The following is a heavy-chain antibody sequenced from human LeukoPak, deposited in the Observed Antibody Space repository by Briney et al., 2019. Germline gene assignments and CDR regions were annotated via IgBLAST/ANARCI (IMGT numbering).Heavy chain of an antibody. D-gene: IGHD2-2*01. V-gene: IGHV4-39*07. CDR1: GGSISSSSYY. CDR3: ARTEGYSSSCFDY. J-gene: IGHJ4*02. Sequence: MASETLSLTCTVSGGSISSSSYYWSWIRQPPGKGLEWIGEINHSGSTNYNPSLKSRLTISVDTSKNQFSLKLSSVTAADTAVYYCARTEGYSSSCFDYWGQGTLVTVSS. CDR2: INHSGST.